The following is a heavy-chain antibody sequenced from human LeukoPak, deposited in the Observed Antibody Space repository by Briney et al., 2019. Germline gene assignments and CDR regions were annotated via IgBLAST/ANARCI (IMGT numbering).Heavy chain of an antibody. V-gene: IGHV3-30-3*01. Sequence: GGSLRLSCAASGFTFSSYAMHWVRQAPGKGLEWVAVISYDGSNKYYADSVKGRFTISRDNSKNTLYLQMNSLRAEDTAVYYCAREGEAAAGSPLYYYYGMDVWGQGTTVTVSS. CDR1: GFTFSSYA. D-gene: IGHD6-13*01. CDR2: ISYDGSNK. J-gene: IGHJ6*02. CDR3: AREGEAAAGSPLYYYYGMDV.